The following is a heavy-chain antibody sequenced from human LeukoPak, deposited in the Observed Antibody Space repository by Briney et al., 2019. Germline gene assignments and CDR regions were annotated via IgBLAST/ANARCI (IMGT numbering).Heavy chain of an antibody. CDR1: GGSISSYY. CDR2: IYYSGST. Sequence: SQTLSLTCTVSGGSISSYYWSWIRQPPGKGLEWIGYIYYSGSTNYNPSLKSRVTISVDTSKNQFSLKLSSVTAADTAVYYCARDSTTGYFQHWGQGTLVTVSS. D-gene: IGHD2-8*02. CDR3: ARDSTTGYFQH. V-gene: IGHV4-59*12. J-gene: IGHJ1*01.